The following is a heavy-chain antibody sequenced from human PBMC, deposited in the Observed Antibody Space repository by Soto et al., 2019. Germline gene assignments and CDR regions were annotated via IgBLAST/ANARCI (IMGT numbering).Heavy chain of an antibody. CDR3: TTVFEY. J-gene: IGHJ4*02. V-gene: IGHV3-74*01. Sequence: GGSLRLSCAASEFTFTHYWMHWVRQVPGKGLVWVSRIDGVGAGTSYSDSVRGRFTISRDHAENMLDLKMNSLRAEDTAVYYGTTVFEYWGQGTLVTVSS. CDR1: EFTFTHYW. CDR2: IDGVGAGT.